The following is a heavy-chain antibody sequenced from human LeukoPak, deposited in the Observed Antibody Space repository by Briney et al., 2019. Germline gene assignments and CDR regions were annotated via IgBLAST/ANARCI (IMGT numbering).Heavy chain of an antibody. CDR3: ARDPMTTVTPYYFDY. J-gene: IGHJ4*02. Sequence: GGSLRLSCAASGFTFSSYSMNWVRQAPGKGLEWVSSISSSSSYIYYANSVNGRFTISRDNAKNSLYLQMNSLRAEDTAVYYCARDPMTTVTPYYFDYWGQGTLVTVSS. CDR1: GFTFSSYS. V-gene: IGHV3-21*01. D-gene: IGHD4-11*01. CDR2: ISSSSSYI.